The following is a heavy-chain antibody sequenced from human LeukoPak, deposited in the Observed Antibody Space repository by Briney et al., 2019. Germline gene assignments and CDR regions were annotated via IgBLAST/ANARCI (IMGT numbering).Heavy chain of an antibody. Sequence: SETLSLTCNVSGVSLNNYYWTWVRQSPGKGLEWIGYIFDIGNTNYNPSLKSRATISLDRSKNQFSLRLNSVTAADTAVYYCAKGMMPDWFDPWGRGTLVTVST. CDR1: GVSLNNYY. D-gene: IGHD2-2*01. J-gene: IGHJ5*02. CDR2: IFDIGNT. V-gene: IGHV4-59*01. CDR3: AKGMMPDWFDP.